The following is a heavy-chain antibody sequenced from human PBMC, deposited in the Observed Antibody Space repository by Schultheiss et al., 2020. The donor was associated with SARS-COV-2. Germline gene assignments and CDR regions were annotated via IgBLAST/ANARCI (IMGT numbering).Heavy chain of an antibody. CDR3: ARRHDFWSGSGYYYMDV. CDR2: IYYSGST. V-gene: IGHV4-39*01. Sequence: SETLSLTCTVSGGSISSYYWGWIRQPPGKGLEWIGSIYYSGSTYYNPSLKSRVTISVDTSKNQFSLKLSSVTAADTAVYYCARRHDFWSGSGYYYMDVWGKGTTVTVSS. J-gene: IGHJ6*03. CDR1: GGSISSYY. D-gene: IGHD3-3*01.